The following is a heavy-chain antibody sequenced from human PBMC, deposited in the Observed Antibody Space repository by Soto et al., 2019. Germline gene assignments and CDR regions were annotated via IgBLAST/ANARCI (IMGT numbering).Heavy chain of an antibody. CDR3: ARDIGPMGAFDI. CDR2: IYHSGST. Sequence: SETLSLTCAVSGGSISGGGYSWSWIRQPPGKGLEWIGYIYHSGSTSYNPSLKSRVTISVDRSKNQFSLKLSSVTAADTAVYYCARDIGPMGAFDIWGQGTMVT. D-gene: IGHD2-8*01. CDR1: GGSISGGGYS. V-gene: IGHV4-30-2*01. J-gene: IGHJ3*02.